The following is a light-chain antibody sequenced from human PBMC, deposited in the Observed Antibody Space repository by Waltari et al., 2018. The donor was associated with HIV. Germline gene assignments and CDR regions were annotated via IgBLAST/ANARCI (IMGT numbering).Light chain of an antibody. V-gene: IGLV2-14*03. CDR1: SSDVGGYHF. Sequence: QSALTQPASVSGSPGQSITISCTGPSSDVGGYHFVSWYHQHPGKAPRVLIYDVTTRPSGVSDRFSGSRSGDTASLTISGLQPEDEADYYCESYTSTSVWVFGGGTRLTVL. J-gene: IGLJ3*02. CDR2: DVT. CDR3: ESYTSTSVWV.